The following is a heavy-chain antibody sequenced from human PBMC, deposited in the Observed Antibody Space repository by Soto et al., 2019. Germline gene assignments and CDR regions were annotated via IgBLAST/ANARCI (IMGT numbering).Heavy chain of an antibody. D-gene: IGHD3-10*01. CDR3: VGGTYFDY. CDR2: IYWDDDK. V-gene: IGHV2-5*02. J-gene: IGHJ4*02. Sequence: KESGPTLAKPTQTPTLTCTFSGFSLSTSGVGGCWIRQPPGKALEWLALIYWDDDKRYSPSLKSRLTITKDTSKNQVVLTMTNMDPVDTATYYCVGGTYFDYWGQGTLVTVSS. CDR1: GFSLSTSGVG.